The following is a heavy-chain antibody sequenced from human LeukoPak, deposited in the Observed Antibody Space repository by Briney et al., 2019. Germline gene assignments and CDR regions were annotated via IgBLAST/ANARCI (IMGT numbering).Heavy chain of an antibody. CDR2: IYYSGST. CDR3: ARLTIYGDYEWFDP. Sequence: SETLSLTCTVSGGSISSYYWSWIRQPPGKGLEWIGSIYYSGSTYYNPSLKSRVTISVDTSKNQFSLKLSSVTAADTAVYYCARLTIYGDYEWFDPWGQGTLVTVSS. J-gene: IGHJ5*02. D-gene: IGHD4-17*01. CDR1: GGSISSYY. V-gene: IGHV4-39*07.